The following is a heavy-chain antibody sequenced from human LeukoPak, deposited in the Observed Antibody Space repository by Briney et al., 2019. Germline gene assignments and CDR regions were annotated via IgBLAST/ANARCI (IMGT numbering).Heavy chain of an antibody. J-gene: IGHJ6*02. CDR1: GGSISSGGYY. CDR3: ARDLVSSSWGMDV. D-gene: IGHD6-13*01. CDR2: IYYSGST. V-gene: IGHV4-31*03. Sequence: SETLSLTCTVSGGSISSGGYYWSWIRQHPGKGLEWIGYIYYSGSTHYNPSLKSRVTISVDTSKNQFSLKLSSVTAADTAAYYCARDLVSSSWGMDVWGQGTTVTVSS.